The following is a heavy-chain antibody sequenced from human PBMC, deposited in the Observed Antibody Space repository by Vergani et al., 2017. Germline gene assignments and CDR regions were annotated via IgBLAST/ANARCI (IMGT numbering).Heavy chain of an antibody. Sequence: EVQLLESGGGLVQPGGSLRLSCAASGFPFSSYAMSWVRQAPGKGLEWVSAISGSGGSTYYADSVKGRFTISRDNSKNTLYLQMNSLRAEDTAVYYCARVNRSSHPTGYYYYGMDVWGQGTTVTVSS. D-gene: IGHD6-6*01. V-gene: IGHV3-23*01. CDR2: ISGSGGST. CDR1: GFPFSSYA. CDR3: ARVNRSSHPTGYYYYGMDV. J-gene: IGHJ6*02.